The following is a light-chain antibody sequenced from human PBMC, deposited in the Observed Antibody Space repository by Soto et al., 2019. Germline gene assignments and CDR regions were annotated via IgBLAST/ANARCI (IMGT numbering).Light chain of an antibody. CDR2: GAS. CDR3: QQYGSSPQA. Sequence: DIVMTQSPFTLXXSXXXXSXXXXXXSQSVSSSYLAWYQQKPGQAPRLLIYGASSRATGIPDRFSGSGSGTDFTLTISRLEPEDFAVYYCQQYGSSPQAFGQGTKVDIK. V-gene: IGKV3-20*01. CDR1: QSVSSSY. J-gene: IGKJ1*01.